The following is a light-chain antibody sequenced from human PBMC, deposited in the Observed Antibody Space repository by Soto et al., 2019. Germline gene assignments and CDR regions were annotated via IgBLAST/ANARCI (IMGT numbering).Light chain of an antibody. CDR3: MQTTQFPYT. CDR1: HSLVHSDGSTA. J-gene: IGKJ2*01. V-gene: IGKV2-24*01. CDR2: KMS. Sequence: DIVMTQTPLSSPVTLGQPASISCRSSHSLVHSDGSTALSWLQQRPGQPPRLLIYKMSNRFSGVPDRCSGSGAGTDFTLKISRVEAEDVGVYYCMQTTQFPYTFGQRTKLEI.